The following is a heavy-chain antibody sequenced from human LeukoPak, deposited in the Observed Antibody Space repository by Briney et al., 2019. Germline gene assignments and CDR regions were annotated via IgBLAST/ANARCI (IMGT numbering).Heavy chain of an antibody. CDR3: AKGGYGSGAGPIDY. J-gene: IGHJ4*02. Sequence: PGGSLRLSCAASGFTFDDYAMHWVRQAPGKGLEWVSGISWNSGSIGYADSVKGRFTTSRDNAKNSLYLQMNSLRAEDTALYYCAKGGYGSGAGPIDYWGQGTLVTVSS. CDR2: ISWNSGSI. V-gene: IGHV3-9*01. D-gene: IGHD3-10*01. CDR1: GFTFDDYA.